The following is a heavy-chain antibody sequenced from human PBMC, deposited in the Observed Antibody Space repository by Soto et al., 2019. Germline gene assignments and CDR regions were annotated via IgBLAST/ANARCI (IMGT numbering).Heavy chain of an antibody. V-gene: IGHV1-2*02. CDR3: ARGWGIAAPGPNWFDP. D-gene: IGHD6-13*01. J-gene: IGHJ5*02. CDR2: INPNSGGT. Sequence: ASVKVSYKASGYSLSGYYLHWVRQAPGQGPEWMGWINPNSGGTKYVQKFQGRVTMTRDTSISTVYLELSRLRSDDTAVYYCARGWGIAAPGPNWFDPWGQGTLVTVSS. CDR1: GYSLSGYY.